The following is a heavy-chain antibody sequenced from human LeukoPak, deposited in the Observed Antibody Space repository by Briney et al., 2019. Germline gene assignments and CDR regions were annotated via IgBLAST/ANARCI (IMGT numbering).Heavy chain of an antibody. D-gene: IGHD3-16*01. V-gene: IGHV3-23*01. Sequence: GGTLRLSCAASGFSFRSHGMNWVRQAPGKGLEWVSGISPRGDTTYYKDSVRGRFTISRGNFKNTVSLQLNSLRAEDTAMYYCAKDDDWGRFNHWGQGTLVTVSS. CDR3: AKDDDWGRFNH. J-gene: IGHJ1*01. CDR1: GFSFRSHG. CDR2: ISPRGDTT.